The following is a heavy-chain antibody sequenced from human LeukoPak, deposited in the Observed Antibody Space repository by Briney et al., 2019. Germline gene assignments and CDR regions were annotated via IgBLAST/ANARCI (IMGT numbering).Heavy chain of an antibody. V-gene: IGHV3-15*07. CDR1: GFTFSNAW. CDR2: IKSKTDGGTT. D-gene: IGHD3-3*01. Sequence: GGSLRLSCAASGFTFSNAWMNWVRQAPGKGLEWVGRIKSKTDGGTTDYAAPVKGRFTISRGDSKNTLYLQMNSLKTEDTAVYYCTTQVLESYGMDVWGQGTTVTVSS. J-gene: IGHJ6*02. CDR3: TTQVLESYGMDV.